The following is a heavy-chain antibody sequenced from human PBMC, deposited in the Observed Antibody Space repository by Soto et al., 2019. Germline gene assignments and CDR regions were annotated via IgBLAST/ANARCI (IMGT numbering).Heavy chain of an antibody. V-gene: IGHV6-1*01. J-gene: IGHJ3*01. CDR2: TYYRSKWFH. CDR1: GDSVSSDITS. Sequence: QTLSLTCAISGDSVSSDITSWNCIRQSPSRGLEWLGRTYYRSKWFHDYAASVKSRITINPDTSKNQFSLELNSMTPEDTAVYYCARGNALDVWGQGTVVTVSS. D-gene: IGHD3-10*01. CDR3: ARGNALDV.